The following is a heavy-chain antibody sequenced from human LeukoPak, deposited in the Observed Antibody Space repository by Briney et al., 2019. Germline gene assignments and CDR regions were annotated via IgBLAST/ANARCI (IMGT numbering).Heavy chain of an antibody. CDR3: ATTTSTTVLTGA. V-gene: IGHV5-51*03. D-gene: IGHD4-23*01. Sequence: GASLKISCKGSGYPFTTYWIGWVRQMPGKGLEWMGSIYPGDSDTRYSPSFQGQVTISADKSISTAYLQWSSLKASDTAMYYCATTTSTTVLTGAWGQGTLVTVSS. CDR2: IYPGDSDT. CDR1: GYPFTTYW. J-gene: IGHJ5*02.